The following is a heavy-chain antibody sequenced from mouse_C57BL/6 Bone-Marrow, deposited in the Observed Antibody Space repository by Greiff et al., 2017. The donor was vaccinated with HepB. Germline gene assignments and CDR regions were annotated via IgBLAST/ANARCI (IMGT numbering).Heavy chain of an antibody. CDR3: ARIYYGNHDFDY. V-gene: IGHV5-4*01. D-gene: IGHD2-1*01. CDR1: GFTFSSYA. J-gene: IGHJ2*01. Sequence: DVQLVESGGGLVKPGGSLKLSCAASGFTFSSYAMSWVRQTPEKRLEWVATISDGGSYTYYPDNVKGRFTISRDNAKNNLYLQMSHLKSEDTAMYYCARIYYGNHDFDYWGQGTTLTVSS. CDR2: ISDGGSYT.